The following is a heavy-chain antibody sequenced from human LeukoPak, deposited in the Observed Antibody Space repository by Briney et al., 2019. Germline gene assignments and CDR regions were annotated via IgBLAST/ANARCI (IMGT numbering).Heavy chain of an antibody. CDR1: GFSFDDYA. CDR3: AKDITYYGSGSYPAD. V-gene: IGHV3-43*02. Sequence: GGSLRLSCAASGFSFDDYAMHWVRQAPGKGLEWVSLVSGDGGSTYYADSVKGRFTISRDNSKNSLYLQMNSLRTEDTALYYCAKDITYYGSGSYPADWGQGTLVTVSS. J-gene: IGHJ4*02. CDR2: VSGDGGST. D-gene: IGHD3-10*01.